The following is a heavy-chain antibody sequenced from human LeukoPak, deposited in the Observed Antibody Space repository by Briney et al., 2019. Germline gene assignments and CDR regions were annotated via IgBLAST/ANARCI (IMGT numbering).Heavy chain of an antibody. CDR2: INPSGSST. CDR3: ARDPKDRYGLGFDY. V-gene: IGHV1-46*01. J-gene: IGHJ4*02. Sequence: ASVTVSCKASGYTFTSYYMHWVRQAPGQGLEWMGLINPSGSSTTYAQKFKGRVTMTRDTSTSTVYMELSSLRSEDTAVYYCARDPKDRYGLGFDYWGQGTLVTVSS. D-gene: IGHD4-17*01. CDR1: GYTFTSYY.